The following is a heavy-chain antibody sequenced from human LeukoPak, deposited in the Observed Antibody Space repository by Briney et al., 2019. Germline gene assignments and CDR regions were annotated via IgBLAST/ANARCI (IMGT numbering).Heavy chain of an antibody. D-gene: IGHD3-22*01. CDR2: ISSSSSTI. CDR1: GFTCSDYS. CDR3: ARAYYYDSSGWFY. Sequence: PGGSLRLSCVASGFTCSDYSMNWVRQAPGKGLEWVSYISSSSSTIYYADSVKGRFTISRDNAKNSLYLQMNSLRAEDTAVYYCARAYYYDSSGWFYWGQGTLVTVSS. V-gene: IGHV3-48*01. J-gene: IGHJ4*02.